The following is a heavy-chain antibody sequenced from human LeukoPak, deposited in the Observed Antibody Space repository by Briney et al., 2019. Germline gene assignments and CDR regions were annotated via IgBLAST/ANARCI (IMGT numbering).Heavy chain of an antibody. D-gene: IGHD2-21*02. Sequence: GGSLRLSCAASGFTFSSYSMHWVRQAPGKGLEWVAVISYDGSNKYYADSVKGRFTISRDNSKNTLYLQMNSLRAEDTAVYYCAKAPYCGGDCYSHDFQHWGQGTLVTVSS. CDR3: AKAPYCGGDCYSHDFQH. CDR1: GFTFSSYS. V-gene: IGHV3-30*18. CDR2: ISYDGSNK. J-gene: IGHJ1*01.